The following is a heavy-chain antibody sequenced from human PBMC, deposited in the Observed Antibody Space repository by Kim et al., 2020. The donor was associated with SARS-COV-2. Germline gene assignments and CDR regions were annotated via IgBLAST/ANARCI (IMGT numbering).Heavy chain of an antibody. CDR2: IYYSGST. D-gene: IGHD3-22*01. J-gene: IGHJ4*02. CDR3: ARHNEGYYDSSGYYVFDY. CDR1: GGSISSSSYY. Sequence: SETLSLTCTVSGGSISSSSYYWGWIRQPPGKGLEWIGSIYYSGSTYYNPSLKSRVTISVDTSKNQFSLKLSSVTAADTAVYYCARHNEGYYDSSGYYVFDYWGQGTLVTVSS. V-gene: IGHV4-39*01.